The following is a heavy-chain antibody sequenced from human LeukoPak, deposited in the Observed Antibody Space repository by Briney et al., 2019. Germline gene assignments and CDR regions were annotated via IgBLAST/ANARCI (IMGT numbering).Heavy chain of an antibody. CDR2: IWYDGSNK. D-gene: IGHD6-19*01. V-gene: IGHV3-33*01. CDR3: VRVAVAGNLNNWFDP. J-gene: IGHJ5*02. Sequence: GGSLRLSCAASGFTFSNYGMHWVRQAPGKGLGWGAVIWYDGSNKYYADSVKGRFTISRDNSKNTLYLQMNSLRAEDAAVYYCVRVAVAGNLNNWFDPWGQGTLVTVSS. CDR1: GFTFSNYG.